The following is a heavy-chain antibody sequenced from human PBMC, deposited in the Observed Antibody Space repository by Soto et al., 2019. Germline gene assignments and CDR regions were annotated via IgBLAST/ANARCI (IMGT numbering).Heavy chain of an antibody. CDR2: IKQDGSEK. CDR3: ARVETAVILLYIDY. CDR1: GFTFRNYW. V-gene: IGHV3-7*03. D-gene: IGHD5-18*01. J-gene: IGHJ4*02. Sequence: HPGGSLRLSCTVPGFTFRNYWMSWVRQAPGKGLERVASIKQDGSEKYYVDSVKGRFAISRDNAKNSLYLQMNSLRAEDTAVYYCARVETAVILLYIDYWGPGILVTVSS.